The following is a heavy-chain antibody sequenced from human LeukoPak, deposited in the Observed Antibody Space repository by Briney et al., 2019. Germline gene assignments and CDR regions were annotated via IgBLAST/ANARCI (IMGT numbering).Heavy chain of an antibody. D-gene: IGHD2-2*02. CDR2: IYTSGST. J-gene: IGHJ4*02. Sequence: PSQTLSLTCTVSGGSISSGSYYWSWIRQPAGKGLEWIGRIYTSGSTNYNPSLKSRVTISVDTSKNQFSLKLSSVTAADTAVYYCAGGMYCSSTSCYTSFDYWGQGTLVTVSS. CDR1: GGSISSGSYY. V-gene: IGHV4-61*02. CDR3: AGGMYCSSTSCYTSFDY.